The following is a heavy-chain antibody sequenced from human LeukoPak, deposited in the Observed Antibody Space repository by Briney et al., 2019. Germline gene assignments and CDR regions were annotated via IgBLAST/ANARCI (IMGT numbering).Heavy chain of an antibody. CDR1: GGSISSYY. CDR2: IYYSGST. J-gene: IGHJ4*02. V-gene: IGHV4-59*01. CDR3: ASSDTMLRGPRFDY. Sequence: SETLSLTCTVSGGSISSYYWSWIRRPPGKRLEWIGHIYYSGSTNYNPSLKSRVAISVDTSKNQFSLKLNSVTAADTAVYYCASSDTMLRGPRFDYWGQGTLVTVSS. D-gene: IGHD3-10*01.